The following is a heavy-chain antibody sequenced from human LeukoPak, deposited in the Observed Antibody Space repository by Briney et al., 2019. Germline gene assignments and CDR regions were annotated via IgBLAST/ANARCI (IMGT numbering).Heavy chain of an antibody. J-gene: IGHJ6*02. CDR2: ISYDGSNK. D-gene: IGHD3-10*01. CDR3: ARADFPSPLPGDYYGMDV. CDR1: GFTFGSYA. Sequence: GGSLRLSCAASGFTFGSYAMSWVRQAPGKGLEWVAVISYDGSNKYYADSVKGRFTISRDNSKNTLYLQMNSLRAEDTAVYYCARADFPSPLPGDYYGMDVWGQGTTVTVSS. V-gene: IGHV3-30-3*01.